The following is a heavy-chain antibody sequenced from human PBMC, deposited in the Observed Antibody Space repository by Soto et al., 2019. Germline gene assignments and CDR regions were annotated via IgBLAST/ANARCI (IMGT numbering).Heavy chain of an antibody. J-gene: IGHJ4*02. D-gene: IGHD3-3*01. CDR3: AREGGYDFWSAYDVAY. CDR2: IWYDGSNK. CDR1: GFTFSSYG. Sequence: QVQLVESGGGVVQPGRSLRLSCAASGFTFSSYGMHWVRQAPDKGLEWVAVIWYDGSNKYYADSVKSRFTISRDNSKNTLYLQMNSLRAEDTAVYYCAREGGYDFWSAYDVAYWGQGTLVNVSS. V-gene: IGHV3-33*01.